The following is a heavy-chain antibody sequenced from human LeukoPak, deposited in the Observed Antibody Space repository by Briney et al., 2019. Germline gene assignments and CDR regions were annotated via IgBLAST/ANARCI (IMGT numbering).Heavy chain of an antibody. Sequence: GRYLRLSCAASGFTFSSYGMHWVRQAPGKGLEWVAVISYDGSNKYYADSVKGRFTISRDNSKNTLYLQMNSLRAEDTAVYYCAKAASSPPETTIDYWGQGTLVTVSS. D-gene: IGHD6-6*01. J-gene: IGHJ4*02. V-gene: IGHV3-30*18. CDR2: ISYDGSNK. CDR3: AKAASSPPETTIDY. CDR1: GFTFSSYG.